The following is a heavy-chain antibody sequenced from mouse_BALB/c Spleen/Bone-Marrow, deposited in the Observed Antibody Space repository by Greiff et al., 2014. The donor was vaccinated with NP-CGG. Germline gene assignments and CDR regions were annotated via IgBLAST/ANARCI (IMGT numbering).Heavy chain of an antibody. J-gene: IGHJ2*01. D-gene: IGHD1-1*01. Sequence: QVQLQQSAGELARPGASVKMSCKASGYTFTSYSIQWVKQRPGQGLEWIGYINPTRGYTDYNQKFKDKTTLTADKSSSTTYMQLSSLTSEDSAVYYCAREASYYAYFAYWGQGTILTVSS. V-gene: IGHV1-4*02. CDR2: INPTRGYT. CDR3: AREASYYAYFAY. CDR1: GYTFTSYS.